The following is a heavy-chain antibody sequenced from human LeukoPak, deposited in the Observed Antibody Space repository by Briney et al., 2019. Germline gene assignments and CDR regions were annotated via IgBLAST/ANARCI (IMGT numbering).Heavy chain of an antibody. J-gene: IGHJ5*02. CDR3: ARGTADYGDYGSWFDP. V-gene: IGHV4-34*01. D-gene: IGHD4-17*01. CDR1: GFTFSNYW. Sequence: GSLRLSCAASGFTFSNYWMSWVRQPPGKGLEWIGGINHCGSTNYNPSLKSRVTISVDTSKNQCSLKVSSVTAADTAVYYCARGTADYGDYGSWFDPWGQGTLVTVSS. CDR2: INHCGST.